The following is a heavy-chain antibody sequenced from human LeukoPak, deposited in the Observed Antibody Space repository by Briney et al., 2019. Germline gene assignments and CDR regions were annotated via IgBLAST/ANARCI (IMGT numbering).Heavy chain of an antibody. V-gene: IGHV4-34*01. J-gene: IGHJ5*02. Sequence: SETLSLTCTVYGGSFSGYYWSWIRQPPGKGLEWIGEINHSGSTNYNPSLKSRVTISVDRSKNQFSLKLSSVTAADTAVYYCARGEGDYYDSSGYPNWFDPWGQGTLVTVSS. CDR3: ARGEGDYYDSSGYPNWFDP. CDR1: GGSFSGYY. CDR2: INHSGST. D-gene: IGHD3-22*01.